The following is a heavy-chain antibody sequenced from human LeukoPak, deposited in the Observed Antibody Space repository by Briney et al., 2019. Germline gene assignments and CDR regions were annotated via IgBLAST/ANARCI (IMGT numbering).Heavy chain of an antibody. D-gene: IGHD6-19*01. CDR3: ARHSSGWDYYFDY. CDR1: GGSISSYY. Sequence: SEALSLTCTVSGGSISSYYWSWIRQPPGKGLEWIGYIYYSGSTNYNPSLKSRVTISVDTSKNQFSLKLSSVTAADTAVYYCARHSSGWDYYFDYWGQGTLVTVSS. J-gene: IGHJ4*02. CDR2: IYYSGST. V-gene: IGHV4-59*01.